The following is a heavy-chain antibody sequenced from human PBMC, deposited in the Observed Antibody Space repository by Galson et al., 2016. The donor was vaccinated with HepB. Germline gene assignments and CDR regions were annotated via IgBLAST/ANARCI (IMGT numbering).Heavy chain of an antibody. Sequence: SLRLSCAASGFTFNTYSMNRFRQSPGKGLQWGSYIDTRSNSIVYADSVKGRFTISRDNAKSSLYLQMNSLSEEDTALYYCVRDFRSSGTFGCWGQGILVTVSS. V-gene: IGHV3-48*02. CDR3: VRDFRSSGTFGC. D-gene: IGHD3-22*01. J-gene: IGHJ4*02. CDR1: GFTFNTYS. CDR2: IDTRSNSI.